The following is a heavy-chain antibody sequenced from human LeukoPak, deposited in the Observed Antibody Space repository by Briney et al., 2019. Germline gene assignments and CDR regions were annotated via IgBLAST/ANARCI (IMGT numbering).Heavy chain of an antibody. CDR2: INHSGST. V-gene: IGHV4-34*01. CDR1: GWSFSGYY. Sequence: SETLSLTCAVYGWSFSGYYWSWIRQPPGKGLEWMGEINHSGSTNYNPSLKSRVTISVDTSKNQFSLKVSSVTAADTAVYYCARRIAARPRGYWFDPWGQGTLVTVSS. D-gene: IGHD6-6*01. CDR3: ARRIAARPRGYWFDP. J-gene: IGHJ5*02.